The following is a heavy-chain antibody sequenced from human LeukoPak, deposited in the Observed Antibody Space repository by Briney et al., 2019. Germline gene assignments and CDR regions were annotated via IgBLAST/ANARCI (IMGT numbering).Heavy chain of an antibody. CDR1: GFTFSNYW. Sequence: GGSLRLSCAASGFTFSNYWMHWVRQAPGKGLVWGSRINTDGSSTHYADSVKGRFTISRDNAKNSLYLQMNSLRAEDTAVYYCATSRFSDYMDDWGQGTLVTVSS. D-gene: IGHD5-12*01. J-gene: IGHJ4*02. V-gene: IGHV3-74*01. CDR3: ATSRFSDYMDD. CDR2: INTDGSST.